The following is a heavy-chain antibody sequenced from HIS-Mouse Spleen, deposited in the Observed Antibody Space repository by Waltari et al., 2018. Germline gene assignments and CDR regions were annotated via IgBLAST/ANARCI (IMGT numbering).Heavy chain of an antibody. V-gene: IGHV4-31*03. D-gene: IGHD3-3*01. CDR1: GGPISSGGYY. CDR3: ARSPYYDFWSGYSDNWFDP. J-gene: IGHJ5*02. CDR2: IYYSGST. Sequence: QVQLQESGPGLVKPSQTLSLTCTVSGGPISSGGYYCRWFRQHPGKGLEWIGYIYYSGSTYYNPSLKSRVTISVDTSKNQFSLKLSSVTAADTAVYYCARSPYYDFWSGYSDNWFDPWGQGTLVTVSS.